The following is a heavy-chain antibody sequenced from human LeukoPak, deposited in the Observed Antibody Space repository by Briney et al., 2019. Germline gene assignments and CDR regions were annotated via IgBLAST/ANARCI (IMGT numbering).Heavy chain of an antibody. V-gene: IGHV3-7*01. CDR3: VRDGGTDWYDP. CDR1: GFTISDYW. CDR2: IKQDGSEK. D-gene: IGHD3-16*01. J-gene: IGHJ5*02. Sequence: GSLRLSCAASGFTISDYWMTWVRQAPGKGLEWVANIKQDGSEKTYVDSVKGRFTISRDNAKNSIFLQMNSLRVEDMAMYYCVRDGGTDWYDPWGQGTLVSVSS.